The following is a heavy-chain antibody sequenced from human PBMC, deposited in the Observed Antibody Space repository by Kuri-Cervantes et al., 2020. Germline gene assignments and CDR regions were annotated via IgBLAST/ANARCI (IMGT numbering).Heavy chain of an antibody. D-gene: IGHD3-9*01. CDR1: GFTFDDYA. J-gene: IGHJ5*02. Sequence: SLKISCAASGFTFDDYAMHWVRQAPGKGLEWVSGISWNSGSIGYADSVKGRFTISRDNAKNSLYLQMNSLKTEDTAVYYCTTDLYYDILTGWEDWFDPWGQGTLVTVSS. CDR3: TTDLYYDILTGWEDWFDP. V-gene: IGHV3-9*01. CDR2: ISWNSGSI.